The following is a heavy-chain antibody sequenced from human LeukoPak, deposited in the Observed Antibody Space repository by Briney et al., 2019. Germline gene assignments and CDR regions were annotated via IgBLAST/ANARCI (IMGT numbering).Heavy chain of an antibody. J-gene: IGHJ4*02. D-gene: IGHD2/OR15-2a*01. CDR3: ARPTFKLGSFDY. CDR2: IYYSGST. CDR1: GGSISSSNYY. V-gene: IGHV4-39*01. Sequence: SETPSLTCTVSGGSISSSNYYWGWIRQPPGKGLEWIGTIYYSGSTYYNPSLKSRITISVDTSKNQFSLKMRSVTAADTAVYYCARPTFKLGSFDYWGQGTLVTVSS.